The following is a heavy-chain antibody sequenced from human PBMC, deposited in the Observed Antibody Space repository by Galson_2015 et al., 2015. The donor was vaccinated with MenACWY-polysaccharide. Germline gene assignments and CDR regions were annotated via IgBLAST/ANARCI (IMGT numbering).Heavy chain of an antibody. V-gene: IGHV4-31*03. CDR1: GDSTRSGGYY. D-gene: IGHD6-25*01. CDR3: ARYNIAAGDFDY. J-gene: IGHJ4*02. Sequence: TLSLTCNVSGDSTRSGGYYWSWIRQHPGKGLEWMGYIHYRGSTSYNPSLKNRLLISGDASNGQFSLKLSSVTAADTAVYYCARYNIAAGDFDYWGQGALVTVSS. CDR2: IHYRGST.